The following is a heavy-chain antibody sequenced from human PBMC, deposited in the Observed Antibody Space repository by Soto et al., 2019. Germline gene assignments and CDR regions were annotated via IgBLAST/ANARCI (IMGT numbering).Heavy chain of an antibody. V-gene: IGHV3-21*01. CDR2: ISSSSSYI. D-gene: IGHD6-6*01. CDR3: ARDVRYSSSSGVYYYYYGMDV. Sequence: GGSLRLSCAASGFTFSSYSMNWVRQAPGKGLEWVSSISSSSSYIYYADSVKGRFTISRDNAKNSLYLQMNSLRAEDTAVYYCARDVRYSSSSGVYYYYYGMDVWGQGTTVTVS. CDR1: GFTFSSYS. J-gene: IGHJ6*02.